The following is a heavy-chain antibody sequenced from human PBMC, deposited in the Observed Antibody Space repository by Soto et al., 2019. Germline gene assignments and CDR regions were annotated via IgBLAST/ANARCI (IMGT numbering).Heavy chain of an antibody. CDR1: GFTFSSYA. D-gene: IGHD6-13*01. CDR3: ARRGPGTYFDY. V-gene: IGHV3-23*01. CDR2: ISGSGDST. J-gene: IGHJ4*02. Sequence: EVQLLDSGGGLVQPGGSLRLSCAASGFTFSSYAMNWVHQAPGKGLEWVSVISGSGDSTYYADSVKGRFTISRDNSKNTLYLQMNSLRAEDTAVYYCARRGPGTYFDYWGQGTLVTVSS.